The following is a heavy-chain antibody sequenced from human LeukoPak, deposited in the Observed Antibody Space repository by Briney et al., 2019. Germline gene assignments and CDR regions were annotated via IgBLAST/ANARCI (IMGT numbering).Heavy chain of an antibody. CDR2: ISGSGGST. D-gene: IGHD6-6*01. CDR1: GFTFSSYA. CDR3: AKYRGFTSSSVRYFDL. Sequence: PGGSLKLSCEASGFTFSSYAMSWVRQAPGRGLEWVSAISGSGGSTYYADSVEGRLTISRDNSRNTLYLQINSLRAEDTAVYYCAKYRGFTSSSVRYFDLWGRGTLITVSS. V-gene: IGHV3-23*01. J-gene: IGHJ2*01.